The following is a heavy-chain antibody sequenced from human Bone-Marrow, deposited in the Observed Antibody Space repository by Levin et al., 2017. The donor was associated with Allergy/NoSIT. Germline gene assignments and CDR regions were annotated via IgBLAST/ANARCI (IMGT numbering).Heavy chain of an antibody. J-gene: IGHJ3*01. D-gene: IGHD3/OR15-3a*01. CDR2: VYPGDSDT. V-gene: IGHV5-51*01. CDR3: PRRTGRGYRPLCWTFTF. Sequence: GESLKISCKTSGFSFTNYWIAWVRQMPGKGLEWMGSVYPGDSDTRYSPSFQGQVTISADKSINTAYVQWSRLKPSDTAIYYCPRRTGRGYRPLCWTFTFWGQGTMVRVSS. CDR1: GFSFTNYW.